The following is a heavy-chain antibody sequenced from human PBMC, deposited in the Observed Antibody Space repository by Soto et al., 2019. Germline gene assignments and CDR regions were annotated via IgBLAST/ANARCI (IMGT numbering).Heavy chain of an antibody. J-gene: IGHJ5*02. CDR2: ASPDGTST. CDR1: GFTFSSFW. D-gene: IGHD4-17*01. V-gene: IGHV3-74*01. Sequence: EVQLVESGGGLVQPGGSLRLSCAASGFTFSSFWMHWVRQSPGQGLEWVSRASPDGTSTSYADSVKGRFTISRDNAKNTLFMQMNSLRAEDTAVDYCTRHGSGDYFVFDPWCQGTMVTVS. CDR3: TRHGSGDYFVFDP.